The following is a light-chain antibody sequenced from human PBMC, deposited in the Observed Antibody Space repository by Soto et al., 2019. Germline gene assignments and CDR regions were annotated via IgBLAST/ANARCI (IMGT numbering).Light chain of an antibody. CDR3: QQYGSSPVT. Sequence: EIVLTQSPGTLSLSPGERATLSCRASQSVSSSYLAWYQQKPGQAPRLLIYGASSRAPGIPDRFSGSGSGTDFTLTISRLVPEDFAVYYCQQYGSSPVTFGQGTRLEIK. CDR2: GAS. J-gene: IGKJ5*01. V-gene: IGKV3-20*01. CDR1: QSVSSSY.